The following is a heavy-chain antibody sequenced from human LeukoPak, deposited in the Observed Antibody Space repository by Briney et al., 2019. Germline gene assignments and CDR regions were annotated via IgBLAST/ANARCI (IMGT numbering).Heavy chain of an antibody. D-gene: IGHD1-26*01. CDR1: GFTFSSYA. J-gene: IGHJ4*02. V-gene: IGHV3-30-3*01. CDR3: ASIVGAPRSGDFDY. Sequence: PGRSLRLSCAASGFTFSSYAMHWVRQAPGKGLEWVAVISYDGSNKYYADSVKGRFTISRDNSKNTLYLQMNSLRAEDTAVYYCASIVGAPRSGDFDYWGQGTLVTVSS. CDR2: ISYDGSNK.